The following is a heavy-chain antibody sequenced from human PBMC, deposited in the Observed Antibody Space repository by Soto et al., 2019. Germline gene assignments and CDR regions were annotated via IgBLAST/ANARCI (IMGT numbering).Heavy chain of an antibody. J-gene: IGHJ4*02. V-gene: IGHV1-3*01. CDR1: GYTFTSYA. D-gene: IGHD6-19*01. Sequence: ASVKVSCKASGYTFTSYAMHLVRQAPGQRLEWMGWINAGNGNTKYSQKFQGRVTITRDTSASTAYMELSTLRSEDTAVYYCARPGSMYSSGWFFDYWGQGTLVTVSS. CDR2: INAGNGNT. CDR3: ARPGSMYSSGWFFDY.